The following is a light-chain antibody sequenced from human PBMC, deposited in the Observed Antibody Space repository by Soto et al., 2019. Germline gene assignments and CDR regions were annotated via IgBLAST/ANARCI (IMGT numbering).Light chain of an antibody. J-gene: IGKJ2*01. V-gene: IGKV3-20*01. CDR1: QSVSSTY. Sequence: EIVLTQSPGTLSLSPGERATLSCRASQSVSSTYLVWYQQKPGQAPRLLIYGASSRATAIPDRFSGSGSGTDFTLTISRLEPEDFAVYYCHQYGSSPPYTFGQGTKLEIK. CDR2: GAS. CDR3: HQYGSSPPYT.